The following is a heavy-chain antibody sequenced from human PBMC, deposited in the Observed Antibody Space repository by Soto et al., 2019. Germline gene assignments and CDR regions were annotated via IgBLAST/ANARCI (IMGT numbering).Heavy chain of an antibody. Sequence: ASVKVSCKASGYTFTSYAMHWVRQAPGQRLEWMGWINAGNGNTKYSQKFQGRVTITRDTSASTAYMELSSLRSEDTAVYYCARDGLLSGMVVAAKSRPWHYYYMDVWGKGTTVTVSS. J-gene: IGHJ6*03. CDR1: GYTFTSYA. CDR3: ARDGLLSGMVVAAKSRPWHYYYMDV. CDR2: INAGNGNT. D-gene: IGHD2-15*01. V-gene: IGHV1-3*01.